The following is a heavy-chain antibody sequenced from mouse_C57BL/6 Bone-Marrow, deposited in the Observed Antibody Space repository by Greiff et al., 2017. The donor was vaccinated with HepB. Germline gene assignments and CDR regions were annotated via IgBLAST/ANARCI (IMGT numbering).Heavy chain of an antibody. Sequence: VKLQQSGPGLVAPSQSLSITCTVSGFSLTSYAISWVRQPPGKGLEWLGVIWTGGGTNYNSALKSRLSISKDNSKSQVFLKMNSLQTDDTARYYCARRGDWEDYAMDYWGQGTSVTVSS. CDR1: GFSLTSYA. CDR2: IWTGGGT. D-gene: IGHD4-1*01. CDR3: ARRGDWEDYAMDY. V-gene: IGHV2-9-1*01. J-gene: IGHJ4*01.